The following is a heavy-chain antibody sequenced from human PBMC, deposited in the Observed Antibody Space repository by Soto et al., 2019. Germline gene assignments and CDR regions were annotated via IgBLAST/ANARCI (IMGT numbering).Heavy chain of an antibody. J-gene: IGHJ6*02. CDR2: ISAYNGNT. CDR1: GDTFTSYC. CDR3: AKYGDYERGNYYYYGMDV. D-gene: IGHD4-17*01. V-gene: IGHV1-18*01. Sequence: ASVKVSCKASGDTFTSYCISWVRQAPGQGLEWMGWISAYNGNTNYAQKLQGRVTMTTDTSTSTAYMELRSLRSDDTAVYYCAKYGDYERGNYYYYGMDVWGQGTTVTVSS.